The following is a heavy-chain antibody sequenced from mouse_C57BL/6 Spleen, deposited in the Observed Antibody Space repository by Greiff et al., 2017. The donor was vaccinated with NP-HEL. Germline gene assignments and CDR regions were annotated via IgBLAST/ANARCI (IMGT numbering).Heavy chain of an antibody. CDR2: IHPNSGGT. D-gene: IGHD1-1*01. V-gene: IGHV1-64*01. CDR3: ARGYYGSDARDY. Sequence: QVQLQQPGAELVKPGASVKLSCKASGYTFTSYWMHWVKQRPGQGLEWIGMIHPNSGGTNYNEKFKSKATLTVDKSSSTAYMQLSSLTSEDSAVYYGARGYYGSDARDYWGQGTSVTVSS. J-gene: IGHJ4*01. CDR1: GYTFTSYW.